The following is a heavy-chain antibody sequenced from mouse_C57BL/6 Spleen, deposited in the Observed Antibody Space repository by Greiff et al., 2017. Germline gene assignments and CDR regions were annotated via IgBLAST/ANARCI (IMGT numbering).Heavy chain of an antibody. Sequence: VQLQESGPGLVQPSQSLSITCTVSGFSLTSYGVHWVRQSPGKGLEWLGVIGSGGSTDYNAAFISRLSISKDNTKSHVFFKMNSLQADDTAIYYCARGDYYWYFDVWGTGTTVTVSS. CDR1: GFSLTSYG. D-gene: IGHD2-4*01. J-gene: IGHJ1*03. V-gene: IGHV2-2*01. CDR2: IGSGGST. CDR3: ARGDYYWYFDV.